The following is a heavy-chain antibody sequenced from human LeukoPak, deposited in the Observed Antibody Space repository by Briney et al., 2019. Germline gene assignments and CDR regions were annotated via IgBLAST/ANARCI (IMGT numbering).Heavy chain of an antibody. Sequence: SETLSLTCTVSGGSISSYYWSWIRQPAGKGLEWIGRIYTSGSTNYNPSLKSRVTMSVDTSKNQFSLKLSSVTAADTAVYYCARDRCYYGSGSPSGYYFDYWGQGTLVTVSS. CDR3: ARDRCYYGSGSPSGYYFDY. V-gene: IGHV4-4*07. CDR2: IYTSGST. J-gene: IGHJ4*02. CDR1: GGSISSYY. D-gene: IGHD3-10*01.